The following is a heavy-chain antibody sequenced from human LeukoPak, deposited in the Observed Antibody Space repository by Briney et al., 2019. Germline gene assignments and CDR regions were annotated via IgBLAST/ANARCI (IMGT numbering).Heavy chain of an antibody. Sequence: GGSLRLSCAASGVSVSSNFMIWVRQAPGKGLEWVSLIYSGGETSYADSVKGRFTISRDNSKNTLYLQMNSLRAEDTAVYYCANGMDCSHWGQGTLVTVSS. CDR1: GVSVSSNF. CDR2: IYSGGET. D-gene: IGHD1-26*01. J-gene: IGHJ4*02. V-gene: IGHV3-53*01. CDR3: ANGMDCSH.